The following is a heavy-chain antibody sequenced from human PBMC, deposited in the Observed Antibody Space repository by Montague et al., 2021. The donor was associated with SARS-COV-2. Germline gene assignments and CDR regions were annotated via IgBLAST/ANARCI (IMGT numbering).Heavy chain of an antibody. D-gene: IGHD3-10*01. CDR1: GFTFSSYW. Sequence: SLRLSCAASGFTFSSYWMHRVRQAPGKGLVWVSRINSDGSSTSYADSVKGRFTISRDNAKNTLYLQMNSLRAEDTAVYYYASLTMVRGVSPYYFDYWGQGTLVTVSS. CDR3: ASLTMVRGVSPYYFDY. J-gene: IGHJ4*02. V-gene: IGHV3-74*01. CDR2: INSDGSST.